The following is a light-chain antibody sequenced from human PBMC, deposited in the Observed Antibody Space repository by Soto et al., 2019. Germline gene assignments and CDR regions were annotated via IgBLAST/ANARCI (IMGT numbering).Light chain of an antibody. Sequence: QSVLTQPPSASGTAGQRVTISCSGSSSNIGRSYVFWYKQLPGTAPRLLIYRNNQRPSGVPDRFAGSKSGTGASLAISGLRSDDEAVYYCVAWDDSLSGVVFGGGTKVTVL. J-gene: IGLJ2*01. CDR2: RNN. CDR3: VAWDDSLSGVV. V-gene: IGLV1-47*01. CDR1: SSNIGRSY.